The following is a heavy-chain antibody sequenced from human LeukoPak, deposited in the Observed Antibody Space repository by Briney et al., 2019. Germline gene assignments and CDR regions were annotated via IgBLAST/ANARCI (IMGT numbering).Heavy chain of an antibody. CDR2: IYHSGST. V-gene: IGHV4-38-2*02. CDR3: ATPSDILTGSLRVWGLQYFQH. CDR1: GYSISSGYY. J-gene: IGHJ1*01. Sequence: SETLSLTCTVSGYSISSGYYWGWIRQPPGKGLERIGSIYHSGSTYYNPSLKSRVTISVDTSKNQFSLKLSSVTAADTAVYYCATPSDILTGSLRVWGLQYFQHWGQGTLVTVSS. D-gene: IGHD3-9*01.